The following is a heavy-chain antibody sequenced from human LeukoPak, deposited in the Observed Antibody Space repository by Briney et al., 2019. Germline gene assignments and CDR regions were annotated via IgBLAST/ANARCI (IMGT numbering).Heavy chain of an antibody. CDR1: GYSFTSYW. CDR2: IYPGDSDT. J-gene: IGHJ4*02. CDR3: ARHIKGDSGYDSDDY. Sequence: GGSLRISCKGSGYSFTSYWIGWVRQMPGKGLEWMGIIYPGDSDTRYSPSFQGQVTISADKSISTAYLQWSSLKASDTAMYYCARHIKGDSGYDSDDYWGQGTLVTVSS. D-gene: IGHD5-12*01. V-gene: IGHV5-51*01.